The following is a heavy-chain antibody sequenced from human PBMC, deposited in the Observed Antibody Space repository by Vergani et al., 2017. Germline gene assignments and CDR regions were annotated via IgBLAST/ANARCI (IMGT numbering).Heavy chain of an antibody. V-gene: IGHV1-2*02. Sequence: QVQLVQSGAEVKKLGASVKVSCKASGYTFTSYYMHWVRQAPGQGLERMGIINPNSVGTNYAQMFQGRVTMTREKTISTAYMELRRLRPDDTAVYYCARVAWYGNWFDPWGQGTLVTVSS. CDR2: INPNSVGT. CDR3: ARVAWYGNWFDP. D-gene: IGHD6-13*01. J-gene: IGHJ5*02. CDR1: GYTFTSYY.